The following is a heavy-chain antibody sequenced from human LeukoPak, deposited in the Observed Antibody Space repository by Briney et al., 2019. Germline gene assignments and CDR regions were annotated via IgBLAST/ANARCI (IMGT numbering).Heavy chain of an antibody. CDR3: ARDQPDQLDCSSTSCYARANYYYMDV. D-gene: IGHD2-2*01. J-gene: IGHJ6*03. CDR2: IYTSGST. CDR1: GGSISSYY. Sequence: SETLSLTSTVSGGSISSYYWSWIRQPAENGLEWIGRIYTSGSTNYNPSLKSRVTMSVDTSKNQFSLKLSSVTAADMAVYYCARDQPDQLDCSSTSCYARANYYYMDVWGKGTTVTVSS. V-gene: IGHV4-4*07.